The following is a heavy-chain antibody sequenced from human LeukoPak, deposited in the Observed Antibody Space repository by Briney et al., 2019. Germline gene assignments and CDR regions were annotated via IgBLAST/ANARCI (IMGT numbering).Heavy chain of an antibody. D-gene: IGHD1-26*01. Sequence: GGSLRLSCAASGFTFSSHSMHWVRQAAGKGLEWISYISISTSTIYYADSVKGRLTISRDNAKNSLFLQMNSLRAEDTAVYYCAKDQGWELLRAFDIWGQGTMVTVSS. CDR2: ISISTSTI. J-gene: IGHJ3*02. CDR1: GFTFSSHS. CDR3: AKDQGWELLRAFDI. V-gene: IGHV3-48*04.